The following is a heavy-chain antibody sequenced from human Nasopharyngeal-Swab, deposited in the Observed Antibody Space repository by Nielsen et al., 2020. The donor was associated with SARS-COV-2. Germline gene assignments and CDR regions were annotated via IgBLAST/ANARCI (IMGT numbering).Heavy chain of an antibody. J-gene: IGHJ4*02. V-gene: IGHV4-34*01. CDR2: INHSGST. CDR3: ARGRSSGWYHYYFDY. D-gene: IGHD6-19*01. CDR1: GGSFSGYY. Sequence: GSLRLSCAVYGGSFSGYYWSWIRQPPGKGLEWIGEINHSGSTNYNPSLKSRVTISADTSKNQFSLKLSSVTAADTAVYTCARGRSSGWYHYYFDYWGQGTLVTVSS.